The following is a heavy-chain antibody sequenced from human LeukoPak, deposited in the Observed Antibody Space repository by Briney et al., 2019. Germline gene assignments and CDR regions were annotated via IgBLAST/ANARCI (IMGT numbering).Heavy chain of an antibody. J-gene: IGHJ3*02. CDR3: ARDAIVGALRDAFDI. D-gene: IGHD1-26*01. V-gene: IGHV4-61*02. Sequence: SQTLSLTCTVSGGSISSGSYYWSWIRQPAGKGLEWIGRIYTSGSTNYNPSLKSRVTISVDTSKNQFSLKLSSVTAADTAVYYCARDAIVGALRDAFDIWGQGTMVTVSS. CDR2: IYTSGST. CDR1: GGSISSGSYY.